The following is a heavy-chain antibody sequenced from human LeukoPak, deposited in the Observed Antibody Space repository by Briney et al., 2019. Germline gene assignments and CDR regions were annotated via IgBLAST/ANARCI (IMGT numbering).Heavy chain of an antibody. V-gene: IGHV3-74*01. D-gene: IGHD1-26*01. CDR1: RFTFSTYW. J-gene: IGHJ3*02. Sequence: GGSLRLSCAASRFTFSTYWMHWVRQAPGKGLVWVSRIHSDGSSTSYADSVKGRFTISRDNAKNSLYLQMNSLRAEDTAVYYCARAGGTYYGIAFDIWGQGTMVTVSS. CDR3: ARAGGTYYGIAFDI. CDR2: IHSDGSST.